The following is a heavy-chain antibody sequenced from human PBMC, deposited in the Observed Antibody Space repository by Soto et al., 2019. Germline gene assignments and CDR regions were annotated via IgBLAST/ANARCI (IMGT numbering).Heavy chain of an antibody. V-gene: IGHV1-18*01. Sequence: QVQLVQSGAEVKKPGASVKVSCKASGYSFTSYGISWVRQAPGQGLEWMGWISAYNGNKKDAQKLQGRVTMTTDTSTSTAYMELRSLRPDDTSVDYCARDLGQQLVDYWGQGTLGTVCS. J-gene: IGHJ4*02. CDR3: ARDLGQQLVDY. D-gene: IGHD6-13*01. CDR1: GYSFTSYG. CDR2: ISAYNGNK.